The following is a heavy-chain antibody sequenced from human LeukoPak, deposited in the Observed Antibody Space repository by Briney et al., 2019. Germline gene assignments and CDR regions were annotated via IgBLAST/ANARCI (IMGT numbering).Heavy chain of an antibody. CDR2: INWNGGST. Sequence: PGGSLRLSCAASGFTFDDYGMSWVRQAPGKGLERVSGINWNGGSTGYADSVKGRFTISRDNAKNTLYLQMNGLRAEDTAVYYCASNGGYCSSTSCYAGTYYYYYMDVWGKGTTVTVSS. J-gene: IGHJ6*03. CDR1: GFTFDDYG. D-gene: IGHD2-2*01. CDR3: ASNGGYCSSTSCYAGTYYYYYMDV. V-gene: IGHV3-20*04.